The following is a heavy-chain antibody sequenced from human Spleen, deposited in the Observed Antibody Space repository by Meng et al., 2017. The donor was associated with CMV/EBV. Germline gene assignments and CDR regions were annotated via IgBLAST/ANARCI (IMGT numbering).Heavy chain of an antibody. D-gene: IGHD3-3*01. CDR2: IKQDGSEK. J-gene: IGHJ4*02. V-gene: IGHV3-7*01. CDR1: GFTFSSYW. CDR3: AREVGGDFWSGSDNFGY. Sequence: GGSLRLSCAASGFTFSSYWMSWVRQAPGKGLEWVANIKQDGSEKYYVDSVKGRFTISRDNAKNSLYLQMNSLRAEDTAVYYCAREVGGDFWSGSDNFGYWGQGTLVTVSS.